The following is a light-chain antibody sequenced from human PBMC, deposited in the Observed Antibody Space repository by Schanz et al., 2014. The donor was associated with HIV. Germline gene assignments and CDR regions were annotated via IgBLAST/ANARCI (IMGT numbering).Light chain of an antibody. V-gene: IGLV1-40*01. CDR1: SSNIGAGYD. CDR3: QSFDSSLNGVV. Sequence: QSVLAQPPSLSGAPGQRVTISCTGSSSNIGAGYDVHWYQQLPGTAPKLLIYSNNQRPSGVPARFSGSKSGSSASLAISGLQADDEADYFCQSFDSSLNGVVFGGGTKLTVL. CDR2: SNN. J-gene: IGLJ3*02.